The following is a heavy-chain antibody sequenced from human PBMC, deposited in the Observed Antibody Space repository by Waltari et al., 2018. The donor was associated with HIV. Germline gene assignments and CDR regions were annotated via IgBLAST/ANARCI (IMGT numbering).Heavy chain of an antibody. V-gene: IGHV3-21*01. CDR3: ARAPPHSGRGYGLDV. J-gene: IGHJ6*02. CDR1: GFSCDDYG. Sequence: EVDLVESGGGLVKPGGSLRLSCAGSGFSCDDYGLIWVRQAPGKGLEWVSVISSGSTYAYYGDSVKGRFTVSRDNAAKTLSLQMNSLRVEDTAVYYCARAPPHSGRGYGLDVWGQGTTVTVS. D-gene: IGHD3-10*01. CDR2: ISSGSTYA.